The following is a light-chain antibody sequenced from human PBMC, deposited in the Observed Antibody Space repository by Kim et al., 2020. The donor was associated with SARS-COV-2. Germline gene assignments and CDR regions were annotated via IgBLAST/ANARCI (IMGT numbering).Light chain of an antibody. CDR1: SLRSYY. Sequence: SVALGQTVRITCQGDSLRSYYASWYQQKPGQAPVLVIYGQNNRPSGIPDRFSGSSSGNTASLTITGAQAEDEADYYCYSRDSSGWVFGGGTKLTVL. CDR2: GQN. CDR3: YSRDSSGWV. V-gene: IGLV3-19*01. J-gene: IGLJ3*02.